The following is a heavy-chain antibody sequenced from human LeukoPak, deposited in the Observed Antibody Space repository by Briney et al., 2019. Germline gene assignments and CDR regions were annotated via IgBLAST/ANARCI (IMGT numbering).Heavy chain of an antibody. V-gene: IGHV3-74*01. Sequence: PGGSLRLSCAASGXTFSTYWMHWVRQGPGKGLVWVSRINTDGSSTSYADSVKGRFTISRDNAENTLYLQMNSLRAEDTAVYYCARAPSGYFDYWGQGTLVTVSS. CDR2: INTDGSST. J-gene: IGHJ4*02. CDR3: ARAPSGYFDY. D-gene: IGHD1-26*01. CDR1: GXTFSTYW.